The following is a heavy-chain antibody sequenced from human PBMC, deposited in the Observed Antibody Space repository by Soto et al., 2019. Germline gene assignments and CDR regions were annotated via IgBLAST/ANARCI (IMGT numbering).Heavy chain of an antibody. D-gene: IGHD2-8*02. Sequence: SETLALTCAVSVASIRSGDSYWSWIRQRPGKGLEWIGYIFHTGSTYYNPSLKSRVTISLDSSKNQFSLKLTSATAADTAVYFCAREPYCTSDTCFRHFDAWGQGSLGTVS. V-gene: IGHV4-31*02. J-gene: IGHJ4*02. CDR3: AREPYCTSDTCFRHFDA. CDR2: IFHTGST. CDR1: VASIRSGDSY.